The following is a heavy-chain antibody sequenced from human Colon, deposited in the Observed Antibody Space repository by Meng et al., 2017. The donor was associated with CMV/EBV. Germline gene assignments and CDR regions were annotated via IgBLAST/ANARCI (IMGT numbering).Heavy chain of an antibody. CDR2: VYYSGST. CDR1: GGSISSTSYY. D-gene: IGHD2-21*01. Sequence: GSLSLTCNVSGGSISSTSYYWAWIRQSPGKGLEWIGSVYYSGSTYSNPSLSSRLSISLDRSKNQFFLRLSSVTAADTAVYYCARDRHSEVVIALQGTFDIWGQGTRVTVSS. V-gene: IGHV4-39*07. J-gene: IGHJ3*02. CDR3: ARDRHSEVVIALQGTFDI.